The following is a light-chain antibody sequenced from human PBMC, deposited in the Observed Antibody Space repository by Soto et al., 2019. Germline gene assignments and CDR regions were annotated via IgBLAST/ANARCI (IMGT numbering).Light chain of an antibody. J-gene: IGKJ1*01. CDR1: QSVKNN. V-gene: IGKV3-15*01. Sequence: ETVMTQSPATLSVSSGEKATLSCRASQSVKNNFGWYQQKPGQAPRLLIYDVSTRATGVPARFSGSGFGTDLTLTISSLQSEDSAVYYRQQFHEWPPTLGQGTKVDIK. CDR3: QQFHEWPPT. CDR2: DVS.